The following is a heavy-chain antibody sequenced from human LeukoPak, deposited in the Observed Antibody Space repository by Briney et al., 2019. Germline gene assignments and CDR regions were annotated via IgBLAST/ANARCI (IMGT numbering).Heavy chain of an antibody. V-gene: IGHV3-9*03. CDR3: AKGIVVGAPEGFGI. CDR2: ISWNSGSI. CDR1: GFTFDDYA. Sequence: PGGSLRLSCAASGFTFDDYAMHWVRQAPGKGLEWVSGISWNSGSIGYADSVKGRFTISRDNAKNSLYLQMNSLRAEDMALYYCAKGIVVGAPEGFGIWGQGTMVTVSS. D-gene: IGHD1-26*01. J-gene: IGHJ3*02.